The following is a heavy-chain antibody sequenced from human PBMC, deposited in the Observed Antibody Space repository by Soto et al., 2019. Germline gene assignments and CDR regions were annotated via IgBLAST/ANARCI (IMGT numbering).Heavy chain of an antibody. J-gene: IGHJ5*02. CDR1: GGSISSYY. D-gene: IGHD3-22*01. Sequence: SETLSLTCTVSGGSISSYYWSWIRQPPGKGLEWIGYINYSGSTNYNPSLRGRVTISIDTSKNQFSLKLSSVTAADTAVYYCAKTSRVVGITPCWFDPWGQGTLVTVSS. CDR2: INYSGST. CDR3: AKTSRVVGITPCWFDP. V-gene: IGHV4-59*01.